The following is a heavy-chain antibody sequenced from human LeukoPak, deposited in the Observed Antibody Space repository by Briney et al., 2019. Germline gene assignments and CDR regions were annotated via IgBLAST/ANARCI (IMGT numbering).Heavy chain of an antibody. J-gene: IGHJ4*02. D-gene: IGHD6-19*01. CDR1: GLAFTNSW. CDR2: IKQDGSEK. Sequence: PRGSLRLSCAASGLAFTNSWMSWVRQTPGEGLEWVANIKQDGSEKYYVDSVKGRFTISRDNAKNSLYLQMNSLTAEDTALYYCARLSTAVAGGDYWGQGTLVTVSS. V-gene: IGHV3-7*01. CDR3: ARLSTAVAGGDY.